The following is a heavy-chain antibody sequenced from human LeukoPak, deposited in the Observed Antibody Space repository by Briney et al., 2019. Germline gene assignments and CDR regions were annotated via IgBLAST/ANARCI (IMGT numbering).Heavy chain of an antibody. J-gene: IGHJ6*02. D-gene: IGHD3-10*01. CDR1: GFTFSSYG. Sequence: GGSLRLSCAASGFTFSSYGMHWVRQAPGKGLEWVAVIWYDGSNKYYADSVKGRFPISRDNSKNTLYLQMNSLRAEDTAVYYCARGGYYLYGMDVWGQGTTVTVSS. CDR3: ARGGYYLYGMDV. V-gene: IGHV3-33*01. CDR2: IWYDGSNK.